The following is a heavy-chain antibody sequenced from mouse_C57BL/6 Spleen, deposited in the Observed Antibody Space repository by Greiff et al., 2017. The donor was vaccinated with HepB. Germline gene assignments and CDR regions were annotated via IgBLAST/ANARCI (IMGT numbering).Heavy chain of an antibody. V-gene: IGHV5-9-1*02. CDR1: GFTFSSYA. CDR3: TRSYYGSSYFDY. CDR2: ISSGGDYI. D-gene: IGHD1-1*01. Sequence: EVQGVESGEGLVKPGGSLKLSCAASGFTFSSYAMSWVRQTPEKRLEWVAYISSGGDYIYYADTVKGRFTISRDNARNTLYLQMSSLKSEDTAMDYCTRSYYGSSYFDYWGQGTTLTVSS. J-gene: IGHJ2*01.